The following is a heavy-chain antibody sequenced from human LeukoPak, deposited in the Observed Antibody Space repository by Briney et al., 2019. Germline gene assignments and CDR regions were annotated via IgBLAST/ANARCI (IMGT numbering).Heavy chain of an antibody. CDR2: IYYSGST. V-gene: IGHV4-59*08. J-gene: IGHJ4*02. D-gene: IGHD2-15*01. CDR1: GGSISSYY. CDR3: ARAGEIGYCSGGSCYSDLYYFDY. Sequence: SETLSLTCTVSGGSISSYYWSWIRQPPGKGLEWIGYIYYSGSTYYNPSLKSRVTISVDTSKNQFSLKLSSVTAADTAVYYCARAGEIGYCSGGSCYSDLYYFDYWGQGTLVTVSS.